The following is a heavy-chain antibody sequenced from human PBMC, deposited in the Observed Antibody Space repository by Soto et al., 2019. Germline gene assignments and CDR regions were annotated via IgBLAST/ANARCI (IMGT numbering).Heavy chain of an antibody. D-gene: IGHD5-12*01. CDR1: GYTFTSYD. CDR3: AGERRDGYTVY. V-gene: IGHV1-8*01. CDR2: MNPNSGNT. J-gene: IGHJ4*02. Sequence: QVQLVQSGAEVKKPGASVKVSCKASGYTFTSYDITWVRQATGQGLEWMGWMNPNSGNTGYAQKFQGRVTMTRNTSISTAYMELRSLRSEHTAVYYYAGERRDGYTVYWGQGPLVTVAA.